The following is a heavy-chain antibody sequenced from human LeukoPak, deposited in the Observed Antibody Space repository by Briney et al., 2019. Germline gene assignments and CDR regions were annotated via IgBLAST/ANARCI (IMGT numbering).Heavy chain of an antibody. V-gene: IGHV1-18*01. CDR3: ARVGPALLWFGELLSQHYFDY. CDR1: GYTFTSYG. Sequence: ASVKVSCKASGYTFTSYGISWVRQAPGQGLEWMGWVSAYNGNTNYAQKLQGRVTMTTDTSTSTAYMELRSLRSDDTAVYYCARVGPALLWFGELLSQHYFDYWGQGTLVTVSS. CDR2: VSAYNGNT. D-gene: IGHD3-10*01. J-gene: IGHJ4*02.